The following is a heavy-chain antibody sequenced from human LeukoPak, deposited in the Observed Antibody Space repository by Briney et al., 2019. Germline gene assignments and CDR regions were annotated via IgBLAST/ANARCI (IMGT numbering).Heavy chain of an antibody. D-gene: IGHD6-19*01. J-gene: IGHJ6*02. CDR2: IYSGGST. CDR1: GFTVSSNY. V-gene: IGHV3-53*01. Sequence: PGGSLRLSCAASGFTVSSNYMSWVRQAPGKGLEWVSVIYSGGSTYYADSVKGRFTISRDNSKNTLYLQMNSLRAEDTAVYYCARDGQYSSGWYPGYYYYGMDVWGQGTTVTVSS. CDR3: ARDGQYSSGWYPGYYYYGMDV.